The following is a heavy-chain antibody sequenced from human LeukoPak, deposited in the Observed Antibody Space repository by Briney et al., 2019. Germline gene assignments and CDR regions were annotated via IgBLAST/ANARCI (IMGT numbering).Heavy chain of an antibody. J-gene: IGHJ4*02. D-gene: IGHD5-18*01. V-gene: IGHV1-69*05. CDR2: IIPIFGTA. CDR1: GGTFSSYA. CDR3: ARSSRIQLWFLFGY. Sequence: APVKVSCKASGGTFSSYAISWVRQAPGQGLEWMGGIIPIFGTANYAQKFQGRVTITTDESTSTAYMELSSLRSEDTAVYYCARSSRIQLWFLFGYWGQGTLVTVSS.